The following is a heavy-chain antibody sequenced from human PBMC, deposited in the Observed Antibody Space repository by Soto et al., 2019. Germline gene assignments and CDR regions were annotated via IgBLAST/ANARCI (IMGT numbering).Heavy chain of an antibody. V-gene: IGHV1-8*01. D-gene: IGHD6-19*01. Sequence: GASVKVSCKASGYTFTSYDINWVRQATGQGLEWMGWMNPNSGNTGYAQKFQGRVTMTRNTSISTAYMELSSLRSEDTAAYYCARVVEAVAGFYGMDVWGQGTTVTVSS. CDR1: GYTFTSYD. J-gene: IGHJ6*02. CDR2: MNPNSGNT. CDR3: ARVVEAVAGFYGMDV.